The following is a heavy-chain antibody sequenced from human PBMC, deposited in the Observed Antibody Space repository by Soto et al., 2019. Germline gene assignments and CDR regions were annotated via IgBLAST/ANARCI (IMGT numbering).Heavy chain of an antibody. CDR2: ISADSSNI. CDR1: GFTFSTYY. CDR3: ARQYPSSSRHFDH. Sequence: EVELVESGGGLVKPGGSLKLSCAASGFTFSTYYMICVRHAPGKGLEWVSTISADSSNIYYAPSVKGRFTISRDNAKNLLYLQINSLRAEDTAVYYCARQYPSSSRHFDHWGQGTLVIVSS. V-gene: IGHV3-21*01. D-gene: IGHD6-6*01. J-gene: IGHJ4*02.